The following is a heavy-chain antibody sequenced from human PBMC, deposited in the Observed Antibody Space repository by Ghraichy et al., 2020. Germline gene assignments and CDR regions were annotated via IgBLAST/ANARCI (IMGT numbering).Heavy chain of an antibody. J-gene: IGHJ4*02. CDR1: GGSIRSGDYY. D-gene: IGHD6-6*01. V-gene: IGHV4-30-4*01. Sequence: SETLSLTCTVSGGSIRSGDYYWSWFRQPPGKGLEWIGYIYYSGSTYYNPSLKSRVTISVDTSKNQFSLKLSSVTAADTAVYYCARKGYSSSSGDFWGQGTLVTVSS. CDR2: IYYSGST. CDR3: ARKGYSSSSGDF.